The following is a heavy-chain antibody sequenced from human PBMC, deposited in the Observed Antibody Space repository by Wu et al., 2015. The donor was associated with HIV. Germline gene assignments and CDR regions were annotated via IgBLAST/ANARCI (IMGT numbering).Heavy chain of an antibody. CDR2: INPDTGDT. V-gene: IGHV1-2*02. CDR1: GYTFTGYY. Sequence: QVQLVQSASEMKKSGASMKVSCKTSGYTFTGYYIHWVRQAPGQGLEWMGWINPDTGDTKFAQIFKGRISMTRDTSTTTVNLILASLKSNDTATYYCARDWQFQVTFGDFYMDIW. J-gene: IGHJ6*03. CDR3: ARDWQFQVTFGDFYMDI. D-gene: IGHD3-3*01.